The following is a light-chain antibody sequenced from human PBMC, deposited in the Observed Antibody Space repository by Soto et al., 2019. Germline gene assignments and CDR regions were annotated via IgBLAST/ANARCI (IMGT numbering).Light chain of an antibody. Sequence: DIQMSQSPSSLSAKVGDRVTITCRASQSISSYLNWYQQKPGKAPKLLIYAASSLQSGVPSRFSGNGSGTEFTLTISPLPPDDFATYYCQQYNTYSTFGQGT. CDR2: AAS. CDR1: QSISSY. J-gene: IGKJ5*01. CDR3: QQYNTYST. V-gene: IGKV1-39*01.